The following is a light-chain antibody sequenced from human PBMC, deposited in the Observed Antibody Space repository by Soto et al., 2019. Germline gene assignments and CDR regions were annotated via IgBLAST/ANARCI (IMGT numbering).Light chain of an antibody. V-gene: IGKV4-1*01. CDR1: QSVLYSSNNKNY. Sequence: DIVMTQSPVSLAVFLGERATINCKSSQSVLYSSNNKNYVAWYQQKPGQPPKLLIYWASTRESGVPDRFSGSGSGTDFTLTISSLQAEDGAVYYCQQYYSTPWTFGQGTKVDSK. CDR3: QQYYSTPWT. CDR2: WAS. J-gene: IGKJ1*01.